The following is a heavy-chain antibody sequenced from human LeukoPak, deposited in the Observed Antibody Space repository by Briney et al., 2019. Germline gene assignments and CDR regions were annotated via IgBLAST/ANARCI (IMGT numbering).Heavy chain of an antibody. V-gene: IGHV1-69*05. J-gene: IGHJ5*02. CDR2: IIPLFDTA. D-gene: IGHD2-21*02. CDR1: GGTFSNYA. Sequence: SVKVSCKASGGTFSNYAISWVRQAPGQGLEWMGGIIPLFDTADYAQKFQGRVTMTTDASTSTAYMELRSLRSDDTAVYYCARDFAHRRVVTTHIGLDPWGQGTLVTVSS. CDR3: ARDFAHRRVVTTHIGLDP.